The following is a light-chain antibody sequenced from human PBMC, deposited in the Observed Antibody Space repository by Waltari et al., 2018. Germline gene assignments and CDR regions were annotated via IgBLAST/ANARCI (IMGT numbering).Light chain of an antibody. CDR3: QTWGTGFVV. V-gene: IGLV4-69*01. CDR2: LDSDGSH. CDR1: SGHSDYS. J-gene: IGLJ2*01. Sequence: QLALTHSPSASASLGASVKLTCTLSSGHSDYSIAWHQQQPEKGPRSLMKLDSDGSHTMGDGIPHRFSGSSSGAERYLTISSLQYEDEADYYCQTWGTGFVVFGGGTKLTVL.